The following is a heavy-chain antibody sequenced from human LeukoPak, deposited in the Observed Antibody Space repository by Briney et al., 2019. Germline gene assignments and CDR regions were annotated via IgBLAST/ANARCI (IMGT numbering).Heavy chain of an antibody. CDR1: GGTFSSYD. V-gene: IGHV1-8*03. J-gene: IGHJ4*02. D-gene: IGHD6-19*01. CDR2: MNPNSGNT. Sequence: GASVKVSCKASGGTFSSYDINWVRQATGQGLEWMGWMNPNSGNTGYAQKFQGRVTITRNTSISTAYMELSSLRSEDTAVYYCARGLSSGSSVDYWGQGTLVTVSS. CDR3: ARGLSSGSSVDY.